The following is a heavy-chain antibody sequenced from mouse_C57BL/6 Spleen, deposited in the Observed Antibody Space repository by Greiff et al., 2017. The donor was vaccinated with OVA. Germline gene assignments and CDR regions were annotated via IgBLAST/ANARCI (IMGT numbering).Heavy chain of an antibody. CDR3: AREEYGSSEFAY. CDR2: INPNNGGT. J-gene: IGHJ3*01. Sequence: VQLQQPGPELVKPGASVKISCKASGYTFTDYYMNWVKQSHGKSLEWIGDINPNNGGTSYNQKFKGKATLTVDKSSSTAYMELRSLTSEDSAVYYYAREEYGSSEFAYWGQGTLVTVSA. V-gene: IGHV1-26*01. D-gene: IGHD1-1*01. CDR1: GYTFTDYY.